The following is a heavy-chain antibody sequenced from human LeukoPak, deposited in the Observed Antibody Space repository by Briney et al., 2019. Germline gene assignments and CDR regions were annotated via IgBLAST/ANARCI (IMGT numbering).Heavy chain of an antibody. CDR3: ARARSRGYSSGWYGVEYYYYYYMDV. J-gene: IGHJ6*03. CDR2: INHSGST. V-gene: IGHV4-34*01. Sequence: SETLSLTCTVSGGSISGYYWSWIRQPPGKGLEWIGEINHSGSTNYNPSLKSRVTISVDTSKNQFSLKLSSVTAADTAVYYCARARSRGYSSGWYGVEYYYYYYMDVWGKGTTVTVSS. CDR1: GGSISGYY. D-gene: IGHD6-19*01.